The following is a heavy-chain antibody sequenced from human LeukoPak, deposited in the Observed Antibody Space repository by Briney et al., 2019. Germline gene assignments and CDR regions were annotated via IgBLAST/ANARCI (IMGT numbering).Heavy chain of an antibody. Sequence: PSETLSLTCTVSVGSINTYYWSWIRQPPGKGLEWIGYIHYSGTTNYNPSLKSRLTLSVDTSNKQFSLRLGSMTAADTAVYYCARSLGATKYNLKYYFFYGLDVWGQGTTVTVSS. V-gene: IGHV4-59*01. J-gene: IGHJ6*02. CDR2: IHYSGTT. D-gene: IGHD1-26*01. CDR3: ARSLGATKYNLKYYFFYGLDV. CDR1: VGSINTYY.